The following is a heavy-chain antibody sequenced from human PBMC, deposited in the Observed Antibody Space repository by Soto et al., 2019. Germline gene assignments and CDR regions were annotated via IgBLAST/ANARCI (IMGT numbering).Heavy chain of an antibody. CDR3: NTGGYYFDY. J-gene: IGHJ4*02. V-gene: IGHV3-15*07. CDR2: VKSKPDGGTT. Sequence: EVQLVESGGGCVKPGGSLRLSCAASGFTFSNAWMNWVRQAPGKGLEWVGRVKSKPDGGTTDYAAPVKGRFSISRDDSTDTVYLQMNSLKTEDTAVYYCNTGGYYFDYWGQGTLVTVSS. CDR1: GFTFSNAW. D-gene: IGHD5-12*01.